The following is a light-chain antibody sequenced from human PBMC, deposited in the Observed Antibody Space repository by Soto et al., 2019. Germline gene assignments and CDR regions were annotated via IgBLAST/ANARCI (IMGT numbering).Light chain of an antibody. Sequence: ILMTQSPATLSVSPGERATLSCRASQSVSNNLAWYQQKPGQAPRLLIYDASTRATGIPARFSGRGSGTECTLTISGLQSEDFAVYYGQQYNNWRPWTFGQGTKVEIK. V-gene: IGKV3-15*01. CDR1: QSVSNN. CDR3: QQYNNWRPWT. CDR2: DAS. J-gene: IGKJ1*01.